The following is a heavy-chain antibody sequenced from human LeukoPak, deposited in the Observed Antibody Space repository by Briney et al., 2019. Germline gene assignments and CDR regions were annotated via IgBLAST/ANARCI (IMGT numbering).Heavy chain of an antibody. CDR2: IIPIFGTA. CDR3: ARSIAAAGPFDY. V-gene: IGHV1-69*05. D-gene: IGHD6-13*01. Sequence: SSVKVSCKASGGTFSSYAISWVRQAPGQGLEWMGRIIPIFGTANYAQKFQGRVTITTDESTSTAYMELSSLRSEDTAVYYCARSIAAAGPFDYWGQGTLVTFSS. J-gene: IGHJ4*02. CDR1: GGTFSSYA.